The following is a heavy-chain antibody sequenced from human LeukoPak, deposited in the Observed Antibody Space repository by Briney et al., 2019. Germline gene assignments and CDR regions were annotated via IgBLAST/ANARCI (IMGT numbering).Heavy chain of an antibody. CDR1: GYTFTSYG. CDR2: IIPILGIA. J-gene: IGHJ4*02. D-gene: IGHD6-6*01. CDR3: ALRPSLDQNNFDY. Sequence: ASVKVSCKASGYTFTSYGISWVRQAPGQGLEWMGRIIPILGIANYAQKFQGRVTITADKSTSTAYMELSSLRSEDTAVYYCALRPSLDQNNFDYWGQGTLVTVSS. V-gene: IGHV1-69*04.